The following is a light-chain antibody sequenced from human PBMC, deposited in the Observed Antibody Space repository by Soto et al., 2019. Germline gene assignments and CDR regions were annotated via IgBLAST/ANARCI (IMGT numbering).Light chain of an antibody. Sequence: QSVLTQPPSVSGAPGQRVTISCTGSSSNIGAGHDAHWYQQLPETAPKLLIYGNNNRPSGVPDRFSGSKSGTSASLAITWLQAEDEAEYYCQSYDSSLSAHVFGTGTKLTVL. CDR3: QSYDSSLSAHV. J-gene: IGLJ1*01. CDR2: GNN. V-gene: IGLV1-40*01. CDR1: SSNIGAGHD.